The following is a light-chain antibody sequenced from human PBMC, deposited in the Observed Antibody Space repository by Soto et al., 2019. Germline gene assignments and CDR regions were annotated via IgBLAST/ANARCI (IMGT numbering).Light chain of an antibody. V-gene: IGKV1-5*03. CDR2: KAS. Sequence: DIQMTQSPSTLSASVGDRVTITCRASQSVSIWLAWYQQKPGKAPKLLIHKASTLKNGVPSRFSGSGSGTDFTLTISSLQPDDFATYYCHQYDIYPVTFGGGTKVEIK. CDR3: HQYDIYPVT. J-gene: IGKJ4*01. CDR1: QSVSIW.